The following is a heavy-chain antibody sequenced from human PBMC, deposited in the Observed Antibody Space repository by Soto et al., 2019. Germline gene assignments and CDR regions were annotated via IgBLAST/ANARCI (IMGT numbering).Heavy chain of an antibody. CDR1: GGSVNSDGYY. CDR2: ISYTGDT. Sequence: PSETLSRTCTVSGGSVNSDGYYWSWIRQAPGRGLEWIGYISYTGDTNYNPPLKSRVSISVDTSRNEFSLKLSSVTAADTAVYYGAREFSNSPEPFAAWGQGRMVTVSS. V-gene: IGHV4-61*08. J-gene: IGHJ5*02. D-gene: IGHD6-6*01. CDR3: AREFSNSPEPFAA.